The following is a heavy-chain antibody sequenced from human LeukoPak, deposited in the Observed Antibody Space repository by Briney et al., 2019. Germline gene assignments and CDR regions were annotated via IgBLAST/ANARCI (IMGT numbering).Heavy chain of an antibody. CDR3: AKGSVTDTRSFDY. V-gene: IGHV3-30-3*01. J-gene: IGHJ4*02. CDR2: ISYDGTNK. CDR1: GFTFTNYA. Sequence: GRSLRLSCAASGFTFTNYALHWVRQAPGKGLEWVAVISYDGTNKYYADSVKGRFTISRDNSKNTLSLQMNSLRAEDTAVYYCAKGSVTDTRSFDYWGQGTLVTVSS. D-gene: IGHD6-19*01.